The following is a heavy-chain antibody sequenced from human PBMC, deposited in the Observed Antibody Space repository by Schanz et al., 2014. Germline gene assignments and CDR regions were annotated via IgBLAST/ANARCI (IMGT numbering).Heavy chain of an antibody. CDR1: GFTFSRYN. CDR2: ISIRSAFV. CDR3: AREKRRTEVVLDH. J-gene: IGHJ4*02. Sequence: EVQLVESGGGLVKPGGSLRLSCAGTGFTFSRYNMNWVRQAPGKGLEWVSSISIRSAFVYYADSVKGRFTISRDNAKNSLYLQMNSLRAEDTAVYYCAREKRRTEVVLDHWGQGTLVTVSS. V-gene: IGHV3-21*04.